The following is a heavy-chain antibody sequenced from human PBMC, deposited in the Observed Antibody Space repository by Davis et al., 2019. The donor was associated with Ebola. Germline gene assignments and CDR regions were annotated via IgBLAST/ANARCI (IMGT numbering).Heavy chain of an antibody. V-gene: IGHV4-4*02. CDR2: IYHSGST. CDR1: GGSISSSNW. D-gene: IGHD2-2*01. CDR3: ARGGYCSSTSCYGYYYYGMDV. J-gene: IGHJ6*02. Sequence: MPGGSLRLSCAVSGGSISSSNWWSWVRQPPGKGLEWIGEIYHSGSTNYNPSLKSRVTISVDKSKNQFSLKLSSVTAADTAVYYCARGGYCSSTSCYGYYYYGMDVWGQGTTVTVSS.